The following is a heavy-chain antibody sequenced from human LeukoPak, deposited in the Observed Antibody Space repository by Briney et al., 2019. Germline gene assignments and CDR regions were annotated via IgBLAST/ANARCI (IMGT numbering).Heavy chain of an antibody. J-gene: IGHJ5*02. D-gene: IGHD3/OR15-3a*01. V-gene: IGHV3-66*03. CDR1: GFRVRDYY. CDR2: IRDSGEA. CDR3: ARDRAANQDWVEFDP. Sequence: PAGGSLRLSCAVSGFRVRDYYMSWVRQAPGKGLEWVGLIRDSGEAFYADFARGRFAISRDESENTLYLQMNSLRVEDTAVYFCARDRAANQDWVEFDPWGQGTPVIVSS.